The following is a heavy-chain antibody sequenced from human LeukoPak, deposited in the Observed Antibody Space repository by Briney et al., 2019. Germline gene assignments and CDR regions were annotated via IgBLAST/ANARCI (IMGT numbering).Heavy chain of an antibody. CDR1: GGSISSYY. V-gene: IGHV4-59*01. CDR3: ARAPIVVVPATTVPDAFDI. J-gene: IGHJ3*02. Sequence: SETLSLTCTASGGSISSYYWSWIRQPPGKGLEWIGYIYYSGSTNYNPSLKSRVTISVDTSKNQFSLKLSSVTAADTAVYYCARAPIVVVPATTVPDAFDIWGQGTMVTVSS. CDR2: IYYSGST. D-gene: IGHD2-2*01.